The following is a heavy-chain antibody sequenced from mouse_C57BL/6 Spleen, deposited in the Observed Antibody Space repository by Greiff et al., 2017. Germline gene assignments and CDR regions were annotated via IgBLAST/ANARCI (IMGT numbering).Heavy chain of an antibody. J-gene: IGHJ2*01. CDR2: ISSGGSYT. D-gene: IGHD1-2*01. V-gene: IGHV5-6*02. CDR3: ASLITTDFDY. CDR1: GFTFSSYG. Sequence: DVMLVESGGDLVKPGGSLKLSCAASGFTFSSYGMSWVRQTPDKRLEWVATISSGGSYTYYPDSVKGRFTISRDNAKNTLYLQMSSLKSEDTAMYYCASLITTDFDYWGQGTTRTVSS.